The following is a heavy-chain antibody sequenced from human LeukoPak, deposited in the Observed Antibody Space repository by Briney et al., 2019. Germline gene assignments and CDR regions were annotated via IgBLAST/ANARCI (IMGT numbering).Heavy chain of an antibody. Sequence: AASVKVSCKASGYTFTSYGISWVRQAPGQGLEWMGWISAYNGNTNYAQKLQGRVTMTTDTSTSTAYMELRSLRSDDTAVYYCARGPMVRGVTPGLAFDYWGQGTLVTVSS. J-gene: IGHJ4*02. CDR2: ISAYNGNT. D-gene: IGHD3-10*01. V-gene: IGHV1-18*01. CDR1: GYTFTSYG. CDR3: ARGPMVRGVTPGLAFDY.